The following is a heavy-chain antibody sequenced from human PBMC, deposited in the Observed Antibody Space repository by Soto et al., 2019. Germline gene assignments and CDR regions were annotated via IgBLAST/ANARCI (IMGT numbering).Heavy chain of an antibody. J-gene: IGHJ4*02. Sequence: QVQLAQSGAEVKKTGASVKVSCKASGYTFTSFDIYWVRQATGQGLEWMGWMNPNSGNTGYAQKFQGRVTMTRNTSIRTAYMELSSLRSDDTGVYYCARGWSGSYQNYDYWGQGTLVTVSS. D-gene: IGHD2-15*01. CDR2: MNPNSGNT. CDR1: GYTFTSFD. CDR3: ARGWSGSYQNYDY. V-gene: IGHV1-8*01.